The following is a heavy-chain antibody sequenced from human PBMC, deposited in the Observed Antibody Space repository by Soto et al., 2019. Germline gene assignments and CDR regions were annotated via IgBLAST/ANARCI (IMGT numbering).Heavy chain of an antibody. CDR2: ISSSSSYI. J-gene: IGHJ3*02. CDR1: GFTFSSYS. V-gene: IGHV3-21*01. D-gene: IGHD6-13*01. CDR3: AGYSSTADAFDI. Sequence: GGSLRLSCAASGFTFSSYSMNWVRQAPGKGLEWVSSISSSSSYIYYADSVKGRFTISRDNAKNSLYLQMNSLRAEDTAVYYCAGYSSTADAFDIWGQGTMVTVSS.